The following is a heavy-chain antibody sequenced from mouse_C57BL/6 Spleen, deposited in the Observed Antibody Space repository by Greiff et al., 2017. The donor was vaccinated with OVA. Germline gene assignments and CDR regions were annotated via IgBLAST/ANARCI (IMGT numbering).Heavy chain of an antibody. CDR1: GYAFSSYW. Sequence: VQGVESGAELVKPGASVKISCKASGYAFSSYWMNWVKQRPGKGLEWIGQIYPGDGDTNYNGKFKGKATLTADKSSSTAYMQLSSLTSEDSAVYFCARNYDGYYNAMDYWGQGTSVTVSS. J-gene: IGHJ4*01. V-gene: IGHV1-80*01. D-gene: IGHD2-3*01. CDR2: IYPGDGDT. CDR3: ARNYDGYYNAMDY.